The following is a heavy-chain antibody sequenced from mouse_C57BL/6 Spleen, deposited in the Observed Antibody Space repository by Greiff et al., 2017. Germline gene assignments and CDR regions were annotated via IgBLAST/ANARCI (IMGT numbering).Heavy chain of an antibody. J-gene: IGHJ2*01. D-gene: IGHD4-1*01. CDR1: GYTFTSYW. CDR3: ARGNWAFDY. CDR2: MDPSDSYT. Sequence: QVQLQQPGAELVMPGASVKLSCKASGYTFTSYWMHWVKQRPGQGLAWIGEMDPSDSYTNYNQKFKGKSTLTVDKSSSTAYMQLGSLTSEDSAVYYCARGNWAFDYWGQGTTLTVSS. V-gene: IGHV1-69*01.